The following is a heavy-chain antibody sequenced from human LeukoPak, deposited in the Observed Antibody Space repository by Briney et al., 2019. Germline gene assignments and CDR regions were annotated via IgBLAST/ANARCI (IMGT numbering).Heavy chain of an antibody. CDR2: IKEDGSEQ. J-gene: IGHJ6*03. CDR1: GFTFSNYW. D-gene: IGHD3-9*01. V-gene: IGHV3-7*01. CDR3: AREGPEYYDILMGYYYYYYMDV. Sequence: GGSLRLSCAASGFTFSNYWMSWVRQAPGKGLEWVANIKEDGSEQYYVDSVKGRFTISRDNAKNSLYLQMNSLRAEDTAVYYCAREGPEYYDILMGYYYYYYMDVWGKGTTVTVSS.